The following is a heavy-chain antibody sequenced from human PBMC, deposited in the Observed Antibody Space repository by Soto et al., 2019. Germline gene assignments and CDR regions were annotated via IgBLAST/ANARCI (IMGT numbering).Heavy chain of an antibody. CDR3: ATEGAIVGANARRGFEY. D-gene: IGHD1-26*01. CDR2: IIPLFGTP. V-gene: IGHV1-69*06. Sequence: QVQLVQSGAEVRKPGSSVKVSCKASGGTFTRYAISWVRRAPGQGLEWIGGIIPLFGTPDYAQKFQGRVTITADKSTSTAYLELKTLRSEDTALYYCATEGAIVGANARRGFEYWGQGTLVTVSS. CDR1: GGTFTRYA. J-gene: IGHJ4*02.